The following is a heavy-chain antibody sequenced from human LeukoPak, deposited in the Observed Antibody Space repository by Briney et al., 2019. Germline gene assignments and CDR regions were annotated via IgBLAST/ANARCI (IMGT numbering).Heavy chain of an antibody. CDR2: IRYDGSNE. V-gene: IGHV3-30*02. D-gene: IGHD3-22*01. Sequence: GGSLRLSCAASGFTFTSYGMHWVRQAPGKGLEWVAFIRYDGSNEYYADSVKGRFTISRDISKNTPYLQMNSLRTEDTAVYYCAKISDYDSSGFDDYWGQGTLVTVSS. CDR1: GFTFTSYG. J-gene: IGHJ4*02. CDR3: AKISDYDSSGFDDY.